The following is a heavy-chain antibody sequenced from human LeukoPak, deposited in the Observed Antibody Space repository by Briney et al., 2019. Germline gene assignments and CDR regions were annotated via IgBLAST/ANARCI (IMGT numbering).Heavy chain of an antibody. D-gene: IGHD3-22*01. Sequence: SETLSLTCTVSLDSTTSNFWSWVRQPPGKGLEWIGEIHRSGSPNYNPSLQSRVTISIDTSRNQFSLKLTSVTAADTAVYYCAKVSDRDSSGYYWVFEYWGQGTLVTVSS. CDR3: AKVSDRDSSGYYWVFEY. J-gene: IGHJ4*02. CDR2: IHRSGSP. V-gene: IGHV4-4*09. CDR1: LDSTTSNF.